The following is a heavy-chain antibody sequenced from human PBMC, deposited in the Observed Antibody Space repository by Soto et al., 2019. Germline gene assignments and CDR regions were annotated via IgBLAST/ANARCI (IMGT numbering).Heavy chain of an antibody. CDR2: INAGGTTI. J-gene: IGHJ4*01. CDR3: VRKEVAVAGTYDY. CDR1: GFTFSDHP. D-gene: IGHD6-19*01. V-gene: IGHV3-11*01. Sequence: LRLSCAASGFTFSDHPMSWIRQAPGRGLQWVAYINAGGTTIYYAESVRGRFIITRDNAKNSLYLQMNSLRAEDTAVYHCVRKEVAVAGTYDYWGHGTLVTVSS.